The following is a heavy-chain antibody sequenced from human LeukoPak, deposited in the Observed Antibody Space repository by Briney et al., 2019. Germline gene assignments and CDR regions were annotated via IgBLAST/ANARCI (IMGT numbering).Heavy chain of an antibody. CDR3: ARVSRYYGSGTYYHDAFDI. CDR2: IYTGGST. D-gene: IGHD3-10*01. Sequence: PGGSLRLSCAASGFTVLGNFMCWVRQAPGKGLEGVAVIYTGGSTYYADSVKGRFTISGDSSTNTLYLQMNSLRAEDTAVYYCARVSRYYGSGTYYHDAFDIWGQGTMVTVSS. V-gene: IGHV3-66*01. CDR1: GFTVLGNF. J-gene: IGHJ3*02.